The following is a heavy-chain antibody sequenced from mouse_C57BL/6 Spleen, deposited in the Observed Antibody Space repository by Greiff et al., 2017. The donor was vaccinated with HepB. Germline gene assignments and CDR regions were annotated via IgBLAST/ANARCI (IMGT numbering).Heavy chain of an antibody. CDR3: ARGGSNYVYYYAMDY. D-gene: IGHD2-5*01. J-gene: IGHJ4*01. CDR1: GYTFTSYW. V-gene: IGHV1-53*01. Sequence: VQLQQPGTELVKPGASVKLSCKASGYTFTSYWMHWVKQRPGQGLEWIGNINPSNGGTNYNEKFKSKATLTVDKSSSTAYMQLSSLTSEDSAVYYCARGGSNYVYYYAMDYWGQGTSVTVSS. CDR2: INPSNGGT.